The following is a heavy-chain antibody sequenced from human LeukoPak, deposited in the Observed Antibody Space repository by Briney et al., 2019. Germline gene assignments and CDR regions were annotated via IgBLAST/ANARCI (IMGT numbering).Heavy chain of an antibody. D-gene: IGHD6-19*01. CDR3: AKDTRGIAVAGTSPFDY. CDR2: ISYDGSNK. V-gene: IGHV3-30-3*01. Sequence: GGSLRLSCAASGFTFSSYAMHWVRQAPGKGLEWVAVISYDGSNKYYADSVKGRFTISRDNSKNTLYLQMNSLRAEDTAVYYCAKDTRGIAVAGTSPFDYWGQGTLVTVSS. CDR1: GFTFSSYA. J-gene: IGHJ4*02.